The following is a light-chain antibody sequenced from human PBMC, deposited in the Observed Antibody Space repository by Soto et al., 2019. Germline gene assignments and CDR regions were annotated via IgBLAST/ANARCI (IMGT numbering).Light chain of an antibody. V-gene: IGKV1-39*01. CDR3: HQSYSTPYT. J-gene: IGKJ2*01. CDR1: QVISQY. Sequence: DIQMTQSPSSLSASVGERVTLTCRASQVISQYVNWYQQKPGKAPKLLVYAASTLQSGVPSRFSGSGSRTDFTLTISSLQPEDFATYYCHQSYSTPYTFGQGTKLEIK. CDR2: AAS.